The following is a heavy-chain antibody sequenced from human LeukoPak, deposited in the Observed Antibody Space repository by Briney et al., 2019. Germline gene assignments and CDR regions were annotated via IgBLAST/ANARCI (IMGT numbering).Heavy chain of an antibody. D-gene: IGHD1-26*01. CDR1: AFSLSAYN. J-gene: IGHJ4*02. CDR2: ISYTGTYI. CDR3: VRDRGTYRPIDY. V-gene: IGHV3-21*04. Sequence: GGSLRLSCAASAFSLSAYNMNWVRQAPGKGLEWVSSISYTGTYIYYADSVKGRFTISRDNAQNSLFLQMNSLRAEDTAIYYCVRDRGTYRPIDYWGQGTLVTVSS.